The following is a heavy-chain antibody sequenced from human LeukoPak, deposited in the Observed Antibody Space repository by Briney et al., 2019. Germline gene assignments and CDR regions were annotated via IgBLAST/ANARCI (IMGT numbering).Heavy chain of an antibody. CDR3: ARRGGDYPRYYYYYGMDV. CDR1: GFTFSSYS. Sequence: PGGSLRLSCAASGFTFSSYSMNWVRQAPGKGLEWVSSISSSSSYIYYADSVKGRFTISRDNAKNSLYLQMNSLRAEDTAVYYCARRGGDYPRYYYYYGMDVWGQGTTVTVSS. D-gene: IGHD4-17*01. V-gene: IGHV3-21*01. J-gene: IGHJ6*02. CDR2: ISSSSSYI.